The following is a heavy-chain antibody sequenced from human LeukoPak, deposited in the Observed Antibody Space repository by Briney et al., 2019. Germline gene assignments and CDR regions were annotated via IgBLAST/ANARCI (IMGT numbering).Heavy chain of an antibody. CDR3: ARDLGVTNYYFDY. J-gene: IGHJ4*02. D-gene: IGHD4-23*01. CDR2: IWYDGSNK. Sequence: GGSLRLSCAASGFTFSSYGMHWVRQAPGKGLEWVAVIWYDGSNKYYADYVKGRFTISRDDSKNTLYLQMNSLRAEDTAVYYCARDLGVTNYYFDYWGQGTLVTVSS. CDR1: GFTFSSYG. V-gene: IGHV3-33*01.